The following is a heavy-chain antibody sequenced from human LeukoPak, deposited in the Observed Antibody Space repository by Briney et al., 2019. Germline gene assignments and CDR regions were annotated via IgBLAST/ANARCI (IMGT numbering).Heavy chain of an antibody. CDR1: GFTFSRYA. V-gene: IGHV3-30-3*01. CDR2: ISYDGSNK. D-gene: IGHD6-19*01. J-gene: IGHJ4*02. Sequence: PGRSLRLSCAASGFTFSRYAMHWVRRAPGKGLEWVAVISYDGSNKYYADSVKGRFTISRDNSKNTLHLQMNSLRAEDTAVYYCARDNGVTAVAGHFDYWGQGTLVTVSS. CDR3: ARDNGVTAVAGHFDY.